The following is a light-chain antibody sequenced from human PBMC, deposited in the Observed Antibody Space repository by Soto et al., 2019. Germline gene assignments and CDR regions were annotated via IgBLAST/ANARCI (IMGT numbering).Light chain of an antibody. CDR1: QSVSSSY. V-gene: IGKV3-20*01. CDR2: GAS. Sequence: EIVLTQSPGTLSLSPGERATLSCRASQSVSSSYLVWYQQKSGQAPRLLIYGASSRSTGIPDRFSGSGSGTDFTLPISRLEPADFAVYYCQQYDGSPSWTFGQGTKVE. CDR3: QQYDGSPSWT. J-gene: IGKJ1*01.